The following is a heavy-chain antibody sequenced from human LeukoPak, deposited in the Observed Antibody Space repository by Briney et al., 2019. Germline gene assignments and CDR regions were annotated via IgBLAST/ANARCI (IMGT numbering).Heavy chain of an antibody. D-gene: IGHD3-22*01. J-gene: IGHJ4*02. CDR3: ASTDYYDSSGYNY. CDR2: ISNSGTNI. CDR1: GFTFSDYY. Sequence: GGSLRLSCAASGFTFSDYYMSWIRQAPGKGLEWVSYISNSGTNIYYADSVKGRITISRDNAKNSLYLQMNSLRAEDTAVYYCASTDYYDSSGYNYWGQGTLVTVSS. V-gene: IGHV3-11*01.